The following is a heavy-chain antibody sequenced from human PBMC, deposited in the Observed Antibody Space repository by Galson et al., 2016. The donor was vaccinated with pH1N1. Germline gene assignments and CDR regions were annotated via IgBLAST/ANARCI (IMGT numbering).Heavy chain of an antibody. CDR3: ARAIGASGAF. CDR2: INQDGSQK. V-gene: IGHV3-7*01. J-gene: IGHJ4*02. D-gene: IGHD6-13*01. Sequence: VRQAPGKGLEWVANINQDGSQKYYVDSVRGRFTISRDNAKNSLYLQMNSLRAEDTAVYYCARAIGASGAFWGQGTLVTVSS.